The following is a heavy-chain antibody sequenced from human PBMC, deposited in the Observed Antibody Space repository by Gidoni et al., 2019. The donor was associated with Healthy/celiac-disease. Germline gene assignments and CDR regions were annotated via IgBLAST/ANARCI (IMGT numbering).Heavy chain of an antibody. CDR3: ARESRDIVVVPAAIRGRNWFDP. CDR2: IWYGGSNK. V-gene: IGHV3-33*01. D-gene: IGHD2-2*01. Sequence: QVQLVESGGGVVQPGRSLRLSCAASGFTFSSYGMHWVRQAPGKGLEWVAVIWYGGSNKYYADSVKGRFTISRDNSKNTLYLQMNSLRAEDTAVYYCARESRDIVVVPAAIRGRNWFDPWGQGTLVTVSS. J-gene: IGHJ5*02. CDR1: GFTFSSYG.